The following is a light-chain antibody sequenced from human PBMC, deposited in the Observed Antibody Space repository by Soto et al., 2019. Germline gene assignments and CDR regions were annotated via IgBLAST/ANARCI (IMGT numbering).Light chain of an antibody. CDR2: LNSDGTH. Sequence: QLVLTQSPSASASLGASVKLTCTLSSGHSNYAIAWHQQQSEKGPRYLMKLNSDGTHSKGDGIPDRFSGSSSGAARYLTSSSLQSEDEADYYCQTWGSGIVVFGGGTKLTVL. V-gene: IGLV4-69*01. CDR1: SGHSNYA. J-gene: IGLJ2*01. CDR3: QTWGSGIVV.